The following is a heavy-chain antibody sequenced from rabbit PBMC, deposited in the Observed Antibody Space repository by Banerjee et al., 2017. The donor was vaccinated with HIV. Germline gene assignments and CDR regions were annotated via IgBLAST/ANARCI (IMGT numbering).Heavy chain of an antibody. CDR2: IYAGTT. CDR3: ARDLAGVIGWNFNF. V-gene: IGHV1S40*01. Sequence: QSLEESGGDLVKPGASLTLTCTASGFTLSSYWMWWVRQAPGKGPEWIASIYAGTTYYASWAKGRFTISKTSSTTVTLQMTSLTAADTATYFCARDLAGVIGWNFNFWGPGTLVTVS. J-gene: IGHJ4*01. D-gene: IGHD4-1*01. CDR1: GFTLSSYW.